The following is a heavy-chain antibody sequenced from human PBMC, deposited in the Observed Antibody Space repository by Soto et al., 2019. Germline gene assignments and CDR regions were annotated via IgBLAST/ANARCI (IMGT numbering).Heavy chain of an antibody. J-gene: IGHJ1*01. CDR3: ARKTMGSLLFQH. D-gene: IGHD3-10*01. Sequence: SETLSLTCAVYGGSFSGYYWSWIRQPPGKGLEWIGEINHSGSTNYNPSLKSRVTISVDTSKNQFSLKLSSVTAADTAVYYCARKTMGSLLFQHWGQGTLVTVSS. CDR1: GGSFSGYY. V-gene: IGHV4-34*01. CDR2: INHSGST.